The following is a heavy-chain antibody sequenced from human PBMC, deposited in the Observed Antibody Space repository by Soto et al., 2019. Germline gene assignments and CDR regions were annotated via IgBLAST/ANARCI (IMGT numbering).Heavy chain of an antibody. CDR3: ATALYHWNDAAY. J-gene: IGHJ4*02. D-gene: IGHD1-1*01. V-gene: IGHV1-46*03. CDR2: INPSGGAT. CDR1: GHTFTSKF. Sequence: QVQLVQSGAEVKKPGASVKVSCKASGHTFTSKFMHWVRQAPGQGLVWMGMINPSGGATSYAQSFQGRVTMTRDTSAGTVYMELSNLKSEDTAVFFCATALYHWNDAAYWGQGTLVTVSS.